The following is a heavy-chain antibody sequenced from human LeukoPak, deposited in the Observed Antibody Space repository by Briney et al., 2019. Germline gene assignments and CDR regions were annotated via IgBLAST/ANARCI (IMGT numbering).Heavy chain of an antibody. D-gene: IGHD3-22*01. J-gene: IGHJ4*02. V-gene: IGHV4-4*07. Sequence: SETLSLTCTVSGGSISSYYWSWIRQSAGKGLEWIGRIYTSGSTNYNPSLKGRITISVDKSKNQFSLKLSSLTAADTAVYYCTRDFGSRDSSGYYSDWGQGTLVTVSS. CDR3: TRDFGSRDSSGYYSD. CDR2: IYTSGST. CDR1: GGSISSYY.